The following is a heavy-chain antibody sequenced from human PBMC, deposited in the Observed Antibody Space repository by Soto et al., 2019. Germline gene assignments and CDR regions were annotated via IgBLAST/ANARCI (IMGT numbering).Heavy chain of an antibody. V-gene: IGHV3-48*03. CDR1: GFTFRSYE. Sequence: GGSLRLSCAASGFTFRSYEMNWVRQAPGKGLEWVSYISSSGSTIYYADSVKGRFTISRDNAKNSLYLQMNSLRAEDTAVYYCARDPGIAAAPTNYGMDVWGQGTTVTVSS. J-gene: IGHJ6*02. CDR2: ISSSGSTI. CDR3: ARDPGIAAAPTNYGMDV. D-gene: IGHD6-13*01.